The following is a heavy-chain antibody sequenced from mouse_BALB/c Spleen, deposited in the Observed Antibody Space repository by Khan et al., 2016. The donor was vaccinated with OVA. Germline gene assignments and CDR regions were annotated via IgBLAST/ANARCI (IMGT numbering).Heavy chain of an antibody. V-gene: IGHV1S132*01. CDR1: GYTFTNYW. D-gene: IGHD2-1*01. CDR2: IFPGTGTT. CDR3: ASGYFGNYEFVY. J-gene: IGHJ3*01. Sequence: QMQLEESGAELVKPGASVKLSCKTSGYTFTNYWIQWIKQRPGQGLGWIGQIFPGTGTTYYNQNFKGKATLTVDTSSNTAYMHLSSLTSEDSAVYFCASGYFGNYEFVYWGQGTLVTVSP.